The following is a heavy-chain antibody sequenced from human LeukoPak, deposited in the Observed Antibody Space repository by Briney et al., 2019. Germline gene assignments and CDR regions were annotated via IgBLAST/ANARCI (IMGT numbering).Heavy chain of an antibody. CDR3: AKVGVLPWFGESLHFDY. CDR1: GFTFSSYA. CDR2: ISGSGGST. D-gene: IGHD3-10*01. J-gene: IGHJ4*02. V-gene: IGHV3-23*01. Sequence: GGSLRLSCAASGFTFSSYAMSWVRQAPGKGLEWVSAISGSGGSTYYADSVKGRFTISRDNSKNTLYLQMNSLRAEDTAVYYCAKVGVLPWFGESLHFDYWGQGTLVTVSS.